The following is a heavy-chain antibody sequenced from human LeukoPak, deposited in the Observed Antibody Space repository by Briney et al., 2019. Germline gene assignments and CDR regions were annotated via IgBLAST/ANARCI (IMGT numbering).Heavy chain of an antibody. D-gene: IGHD2-15*01. CDR2: INPNSGGT. V-gene: IGHV1-2*04. Sequence: GASVKVSCKASGYTFTGYYMHWVRQAPGQGLEWMGWINPNSGGTNYAQKFQGWVTMTRDTSISTAYMELSRLRSDDTAVYYCARGSDIVVVVAASPPDYWGQGTLVTVSS. J-gene: IGHJ4*02. CDR1: GYTFTGYY. CDR3: ARGSDIVVVVAASPPDY.